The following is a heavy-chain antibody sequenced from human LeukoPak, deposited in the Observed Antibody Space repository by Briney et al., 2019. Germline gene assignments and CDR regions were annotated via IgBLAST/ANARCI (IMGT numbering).Heavy chain of an antibody. CDR1: GFTFSVHT. CDR3: VKGARAGVFDC. D-gene: IGHD4/OR15-4a*01. J-gene: IGHJ4*02. V-gene: IGHV3-64D*06. Sequence: GGSLRLSCSASGFTFSVHTMHWVRQAPGKGLEHLSGLSNRGDSTYYADSVKGRFTISRDNSKNMVYLQMSSLRADDTALYYCVKGARAGVFDCWGQGTLVTVTS. CDR2: LSNRGDST.